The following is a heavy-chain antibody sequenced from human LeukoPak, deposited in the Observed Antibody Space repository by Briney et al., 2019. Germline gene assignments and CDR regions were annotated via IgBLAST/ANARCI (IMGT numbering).Heavy chain of an antibody. CDR1: GGSISSYY. Sequence: SETLSLTCTVSGGSISSYYWSWIRQPPGKGLEWIGYIYYSGSTNYNPSLKSRVTISVDTSKNQFSLKLSSVTAADTAVYYCARHRWIQLWLDAFDIRGQGTMVTVSS. D-gene: IGHD5-18*01. J-gene: IGHJ3*02. CDR2: IYYSGST. V-gene: IGHV4-59*08. CDR3: ARHRWIQLWLDAFDI.